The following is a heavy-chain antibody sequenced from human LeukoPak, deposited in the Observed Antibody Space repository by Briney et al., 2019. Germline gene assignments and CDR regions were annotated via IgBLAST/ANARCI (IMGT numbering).Heavy chain of an antibody. CDR1: GYTFSNYG. Sequence: GASVTVSCKASGYTFSNYGISWVRQAPGQGLAWMGWISAYNGITNYAQSLQGRVTMTTDTSTSTAYMELRSLRSDDTAVYYCARGKMFCGGDCYSTGNFFDYWGQGTLVTVSS. V-gene: IGHV1-18*01. CDR2: ISAYNGIT. D-gene: IGHD2-21*02. J-gene: IGHJ4*02. CDR3: ARGKMFCGGDCYSTGNFFDY.